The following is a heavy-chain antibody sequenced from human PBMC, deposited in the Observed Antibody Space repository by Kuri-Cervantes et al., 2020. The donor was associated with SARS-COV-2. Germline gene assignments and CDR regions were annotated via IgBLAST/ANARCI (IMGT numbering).Heavy chain of an antibody. Sequence: AETLSLTCTVSGGSISSYYWSWIRQPPGKGLEWIGYIYYSGSTNYNPSLKSRVTISVDTSKNQFSLKLSSVTAADTAVYYCARRVRLLLGKWFDPWGQGTLVTVSS. D-gene: IGHD2-15*01. CDR3: ARRVRLLLGKWFDP. CDR2: IYYSGST. CDR1: GGSISSYY. J-gene: IGHJ5*02. V-gene: IGHV4-59*12.